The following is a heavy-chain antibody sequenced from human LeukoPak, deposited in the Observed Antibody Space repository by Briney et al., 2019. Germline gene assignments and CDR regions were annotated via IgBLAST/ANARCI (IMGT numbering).Heavy chain of an antibody. Sequence: SETLSLTCAVYGGSFSGYYWSWIRQPPGKGLEWIGEINHSGSTNYNPSPKSRVTISVDTSKNQFSLKLSFVTAADTAVYYCARADHTDLLRGNYFDYWGQGTLVTVSS. V-gene: IGHV4-34*01. CDR1: GGSFSGYY. J-gene: IGHJ4*02. CDR2: INHSGST. CDR3: ARADHTDLLRGNYFDY. D-gene: IGHD2-15*01.